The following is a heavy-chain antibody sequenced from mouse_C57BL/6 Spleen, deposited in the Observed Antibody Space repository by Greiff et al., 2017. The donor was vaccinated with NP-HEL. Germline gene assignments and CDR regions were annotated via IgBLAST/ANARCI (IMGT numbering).Heavy chain of an antibody. CDR3: ARGGDDGGCSFDY. D-gene: IGHD2-2*01. V-gene: IGHV1-54*01. Sequence: VQLQQSGAERVRPGTSVKVSCKASGYAFTNYLIEWVKQRPGQGLEWIGVINPGSGGTNYNEKFKGKATMTADKSSSTAYMQLSSLTSEDSAVFFCARGGDDGGCSFDYWGQGTTLTVSS. J-gene: IGHJ2*01. CDR2: INPGSGGT. CDR1: GYAFTNYL.